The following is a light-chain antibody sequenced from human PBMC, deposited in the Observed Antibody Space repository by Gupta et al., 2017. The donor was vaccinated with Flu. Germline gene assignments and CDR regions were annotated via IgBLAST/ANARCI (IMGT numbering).Light chain of an antibody. CDR1: QVISNY. CDR3: QEYNSAPYT. V-gene: IGKV1-27*01. J-gene: IGKJ2*01. Sequence: GDRVTITCRASQVISNYLAWYQQKPGKVPKLLIYDASTLQSGVPSRFSGSGSGTDFTLTISSLQPEDVATYYCQEYNSAPYTFGQGTKLQIK. CDR2: DAS.